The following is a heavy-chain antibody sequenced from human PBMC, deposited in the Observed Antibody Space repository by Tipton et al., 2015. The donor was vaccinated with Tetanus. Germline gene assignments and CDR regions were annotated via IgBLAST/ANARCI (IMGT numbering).Heavy chain of an antibody. V-gene: IGHV3-23*01. D-gene: IGHD3-22*01. Sequence: SLRLSCAASGFTFSSYAMSWVRQAPGKGLEWVSAISGSGGSTYYAYSVKGRFTISRENSKNTLYLQMNILSAEDTAVYYCAKPYDSSGYLGFYFGYWGQGTLVTFSS. CDR2: ISGSGGST. CDR1: GFTFSSYA. J-gene: IGHJ4*02. CDR3: AKPYDSSGYLGFYFGY.